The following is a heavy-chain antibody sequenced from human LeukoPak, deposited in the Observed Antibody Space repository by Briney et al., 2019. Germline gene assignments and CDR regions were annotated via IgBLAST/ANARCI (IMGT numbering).Heavy chain of an antibody. D-gene: IGHD3-22*01. CDR2: ISGSGGST. CDR3: AKDPRPITMIVVVIGRFFDY. J-gene: IGHJ4*02. V-gene: IGHV3-23*01. Sequence: EGSLRLSCAASGFTFSSYAMSWVRQAPGKGLEWVSAISGSGGSTYYADSVKGRFTISRDNSKNTLYLQMNSLRAEDTAVYYCAKDPRPITMIVVVIGRFFDYWGQGTLVTVSS. CDR1: GFTFSSYA.